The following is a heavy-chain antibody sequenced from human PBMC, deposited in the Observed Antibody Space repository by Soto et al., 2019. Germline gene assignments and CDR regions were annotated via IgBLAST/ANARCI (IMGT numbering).Heavy chain of an antibody. CDR2: ISYDGSNK. Sequence: LRLSCAASGFTFSSYGMHWVRQAPGKGLEWVAVISYDGSNKYYADSVKGRFTISRDNSKNTLYLQMNSLRAEDTAVYYCAKDPARDVDTATRYYYYYMDVWGKGTTVTIS. CDR3: AKDPARDVDTATRYYYYYMDV. D-gene: IGHD5-18*01. CDR1: GFTFSSYG. V-gene: IGHV3-30*18. J-gene: IGHJ6*03.